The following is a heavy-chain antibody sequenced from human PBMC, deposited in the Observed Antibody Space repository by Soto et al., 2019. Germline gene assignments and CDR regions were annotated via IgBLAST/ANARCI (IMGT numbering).Heavy chain of an antibody. J-gene: IGHJ6*02. Sequence: SETLSLTCTVSGGSISSSSYYWGWIRQPPGKGLEWSGSIYYSGSTYYNPSLKSRVTISVDTSKNQFSLKLSSVTAADTAVYYCASRYSSSWYYYYYGMDVWGQGTTVTVSS. D-gene: IGHD6-13*01. V-gene: IGHV4-39*01. CDR3: ASRYSSSWYYYYYGMDV. CDR2: IYYSGST. CDR1: GGSISSSSYY.